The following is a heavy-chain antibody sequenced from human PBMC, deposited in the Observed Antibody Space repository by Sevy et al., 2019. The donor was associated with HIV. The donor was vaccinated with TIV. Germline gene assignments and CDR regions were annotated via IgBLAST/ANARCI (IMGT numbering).Heavy chain of an antibody. CDR3: AKASGGSIRNWFDP. D-gene: IGHD3-10*01. CDR1: GFTFSSYA. CDR2: ISGSGGST. V-gene: IGHV3-23*01. J-gene: IGHJ5*02. Sequence: GGSLRLSCAASGFTFSSYAMSWVRQAPGKGLEWVSAISGSGGSTYYAASVKGGFTISRDNSKNTLYLQMNSLRAEDTAVYYCAKASGGSIRNWFDPWGQGTLVTVSS.